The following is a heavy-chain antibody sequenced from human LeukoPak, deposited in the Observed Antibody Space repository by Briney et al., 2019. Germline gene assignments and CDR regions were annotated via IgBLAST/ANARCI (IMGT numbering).Heavy chain of an antibody. CDR1: GFTFSSHS. J-gene: IGHJ5*02. CDR3: ANSRGYGSGNP. Sequence: GGSLRLSCAASGFTFSSHSMNWVRQAPGKGLEWVSVISGSGGSTYYADSVKGRFTISRDNSKNTLYLQMNSLRAEDTAVYFCANSRGYGSGNPWGQGTLVTVSS. CDR2: ISGSGGST. D-gene: IGHD3-10*01. V-gene: IGHV3-23*01.